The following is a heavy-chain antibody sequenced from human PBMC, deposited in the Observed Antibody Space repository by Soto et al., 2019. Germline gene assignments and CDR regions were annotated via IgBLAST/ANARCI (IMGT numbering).Heavy chain of an antibody. D-gene: IGHD3-10*01. J-gene: IGHJ6*02. CDR1: GFPFSRYD. CDR2: LWFDGSNE. V-gene: IGHV3-33*06. CDR3: AKVLYDSESFDSEEATYGMDV. Sequence: QVQLVESGGGVVHPGRSLRLSCAASGFPFSRYDMHWVRKAPGKGLEWVAVLWFDGSNEYYADSVQGRFTISRDNSKNTLYLQMDRLRAEDTAVYYCAKVLYDSESFDSEEATYGMDVWGQGTTVTVSS.